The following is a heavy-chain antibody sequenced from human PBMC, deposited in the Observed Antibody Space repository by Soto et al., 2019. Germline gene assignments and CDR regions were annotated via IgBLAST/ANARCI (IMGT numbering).Heavy chain of an antibody. CDR2: IHSGGDT. V-gene: IGHV3-66*01. CDR1: GFAVSSNY. CDR3: ARSRTGTTYGGMDV. J-gene: IGHJ6*02. D-gene: IGHD1-7*01. Sequence: PGGSLRLSCAASGFAVSSNYMTWVRQAPGKGLEWVSVIHSGGDTHYADSVRGRFTISRDNSKNTLYLQMNSPRAEDTAVYYCARSRTGTTYGGMDVWGQGTTVTVSS.